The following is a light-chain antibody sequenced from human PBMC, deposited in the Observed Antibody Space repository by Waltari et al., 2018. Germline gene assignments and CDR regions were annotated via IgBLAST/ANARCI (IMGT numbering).Light chain of an antibody. CDR3: MQGTHWPWT. J-gene: IGKJ1*01. V-gene: IGKV2-30*01. Sequence: DVVMTQSPLSLPVTLGQPASISCWSSQSPVSSDGNTYFNWFQQRTGQSPRRLLYKVSNRDSGVPDRFSGSGSGTDFTLRISRVEAEDVGVYYCMQGTHWPWTFGQGTKVEIK. CDR1: QSPVSSDGNTY. CDR2: KVS.